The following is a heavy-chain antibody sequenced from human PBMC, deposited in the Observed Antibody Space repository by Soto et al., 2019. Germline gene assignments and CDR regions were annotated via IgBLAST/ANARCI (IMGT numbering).Heavy chain of an antibody. CDR3: AKTLTADSITMVRGDPRGADFDY. J-gene: IGHJ4*02. D-gene: IGHD3-10*01. Sequence: QVQLVESGGGVVQPGRSLRLSCAASGFTFSSYGMHWVRQAPGKGLEWVAVISYDGSNKYYADSVKGRFTISRDNSKNTLYLQMNSLRAEDTAVYYCAKTLTADSITMVRGDPRGADFDYWGQGTLVTVSS. CDR1: GFTFSSYG. V-gene: IGHV3-30*18. CDR2: ISYDGSNK.